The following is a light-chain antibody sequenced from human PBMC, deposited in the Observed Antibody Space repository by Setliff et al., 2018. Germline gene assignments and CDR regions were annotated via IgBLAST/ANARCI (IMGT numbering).Light chain of an antibody. J-gene: IGLJ1*01. CDR3: SSYTSSSTYV. CDR1: SSDVGGYNY. CDR2: DVN. Sequence: QSVLTQPASVSGSPGRSITISCTGTSSDVGGYNYVSWYQQHPGKAPKLMIYDVNKRPSGVSNRFSGSKSGNTASLTISGLRAEDEADYYCSSYTSSSTYVFGTGTKVTVL. V-gene: IGLV2-14*01.